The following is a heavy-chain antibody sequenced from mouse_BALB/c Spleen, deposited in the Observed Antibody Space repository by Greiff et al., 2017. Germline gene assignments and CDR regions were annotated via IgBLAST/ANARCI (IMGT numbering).Heavy chain of an antibody. CDR3: ARWGYDD. CDR1: GYTFTSYY. CDR2: IYPGNVNT. D-gene: IGHD2-2*01. J-gene: IGHJ4*01. Sequence: QVQLQQSGPELVKPGASVRISCKASGYTFTSYYIHWVKQRPGQGLEWIGWIYPGNVNTKYNEKFKGKATLTADKSSSTAYMQLSSLTSEDSAVYYCARWGYDDWGQGTSVTVSS. V-gene: IGHV1S56*01.